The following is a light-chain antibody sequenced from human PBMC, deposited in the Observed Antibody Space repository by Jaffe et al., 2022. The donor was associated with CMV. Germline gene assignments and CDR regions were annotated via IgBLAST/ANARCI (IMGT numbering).Light chain of an antibody. J-gene: IGKJ1*01. CDR1: QGISSY. Sequence: IQLTQSPSSLSASVGDRVTITCRASQGISSYLAWYQQKPGKAPKLLIYAASTLQIGVPSRFSGSGSGTDFTLTISSLQPEDFATYYCQQLNSYPLTFGQGTKVEIK. V-gene: IGKV1-9*01. CDR3: QQLNSYPLT. CDR2: AAS.